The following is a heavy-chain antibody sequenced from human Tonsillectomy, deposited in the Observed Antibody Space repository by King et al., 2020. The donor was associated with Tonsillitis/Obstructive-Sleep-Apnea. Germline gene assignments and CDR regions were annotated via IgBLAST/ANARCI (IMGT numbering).Heavy chain of an antibody. CDR1: GFTFSSYW. CDR2: IKQDGSEK. D-gene: IGHD1-1*01. J-gene: IGHJ3*02. CDR3: ARALDPTVPIPNAFDI. V-gene: IGHV3-7*01. Sequence: VQLVESGGGLVQPGGSLRLSCAASGFTFSSYWMSWVRQAPGKGLEWVANIKQDGSEKYYVDSVKGRFTISRDNAKNSLYLQMNSLRAEDTAVYYCARALDPTVPIPNAFDIWGQGTMVTVSS.